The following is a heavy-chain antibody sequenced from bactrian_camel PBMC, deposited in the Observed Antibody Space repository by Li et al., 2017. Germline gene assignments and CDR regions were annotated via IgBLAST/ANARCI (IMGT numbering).Heavy chain of an antibody. J-gene: IGHJ4*01. D-gene: IGHD2*01. CDR2: MSRSNGNT. Sequence: HVQLVESGGGSVQAGGSLRLSCLASGISMTDVRMGWFRQAPGKEREGVAAMSRSNGNTVYIDPVKGRFTISHDLATNTVYLQLNSLKPEDMAMYYCAENWFYGSYYYLAYWGQGTQVTVS. V-gene: IGHV3S61*01. CDR3: AENWFYGSYYYLAY. CDR1: GISMTDVR.